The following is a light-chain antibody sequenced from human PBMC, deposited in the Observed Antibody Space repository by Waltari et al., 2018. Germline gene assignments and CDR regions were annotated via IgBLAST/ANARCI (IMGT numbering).Light chain of an antibody. V-gene: IGKV1-33*01. J-gene: IGKJ2*01. CDR2: DAS. CDR1: QDIINY. Sequence: DIQMTQSPSSLSASIGDRVTITCQASQDIINYLNWYQQTPGKAPKLLIYDASNLATGFPSRFSGGGSETDFSLTITSLHPEDIATYFCQQYENLPYTFGQGTKLEIK. CDR3: QQYENLPYT.